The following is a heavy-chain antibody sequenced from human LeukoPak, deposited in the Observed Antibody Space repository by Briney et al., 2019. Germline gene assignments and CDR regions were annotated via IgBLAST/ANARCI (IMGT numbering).Heavy chain of an antibody. CDR2: INQDGSEE. Sequence: GGSLRLSCAASGFTFISYWMTWVRQAPGKGLEWVASINQDGSEEFYVDSMKGRVTISRNYAKNSLYLQINNLRTEDTAVYYCARFGPGRDLSYLDYWGQGTLVTVS. CDR3: ARFGPGRDLSYLDY. J-gene: IGHJ4*02. CDR1: GFTFISYW. V-gene: IGHV3-7*01. D-gene: IGHD3-10*01.